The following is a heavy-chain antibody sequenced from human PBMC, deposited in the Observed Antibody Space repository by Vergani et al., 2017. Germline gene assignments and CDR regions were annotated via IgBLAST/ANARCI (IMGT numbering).Heavy chain of an antibody. CDR3: ARLXGRDSSGSKYFDY. Sequence: EVQLVQSGAEVKKPGESLKISCQISGYSFTNYWIGWLRQMPGKGLEWMGIIPPADSDTRYSPSFQGQVTISVDKSISTAYLQRSSLRASDSAMYYCARLXGRDSSGSKYFDYWGQGTLVTVSS. D-gene: IGHD3-22*01. CDR2: IPPADSDT. V-gene: IGHV5-51*01. J-gene: IGHJ4*02. CDR1: GYSFTNYW.